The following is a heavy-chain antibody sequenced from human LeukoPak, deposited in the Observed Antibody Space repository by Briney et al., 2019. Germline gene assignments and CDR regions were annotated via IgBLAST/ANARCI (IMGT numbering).Heavy chain of an antibody. Sequence: GGSLRLSCAASGLTFSSYAMHWVGQAPGKGLEWVAVISYDGSNKYYADSVKGRFTISRDNSKNTLYLQMNSLRAEDTAVYYCAHSSGYYWSVGYFDYWGQGTLVTVSS. D-gene: IGHD3-22*01. CDR2: ISYDGSNK. CDR3: AHSSGYYWSVGYFDY. V-gene: IGHV3-30-3*01. CDR1: GLTFSSYA. J-gene: IGHJ4*02.